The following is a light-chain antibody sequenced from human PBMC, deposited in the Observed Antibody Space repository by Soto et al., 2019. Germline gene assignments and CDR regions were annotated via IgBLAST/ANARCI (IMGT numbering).Light chain of an antibody. CDR3: QQYNSYSQFT. CDR2: DAS. CDR1: QSISSW. V-gene: IGKV1-5*01. Sequence: DIQMTQSPSTLSASVGDRVTITCRASQSISSWLAWYQQKPGKAPKLLIYDASSLESGVPSRFSGSGSGTEFTLTISSLQTDDFATYYCQQYNSYSQFTFGPGTKVDIK. J-gene: IGKJ3*01.